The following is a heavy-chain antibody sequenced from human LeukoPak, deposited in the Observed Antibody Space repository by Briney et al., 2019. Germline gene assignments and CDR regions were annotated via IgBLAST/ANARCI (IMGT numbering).Heavy chain of an antibody. CDR3: ARGGWFGELLFDY. Sequence: VGSLRLSSAATGFTFDDYGMSWVPQAPGQGLEWVSGINWNGGSTGYADPVKGRFTISRDNAKNSLYLQMNSLRAEDTALYYCARGGWFGELLFDYWGQGTLVTVSS. D-gene: IGHD3-10*01. J-gene: IGHJ4*02. CDR1: GFTFDDYG. V-gene: IGHV3-20*03. CDR2: INWNGGST.